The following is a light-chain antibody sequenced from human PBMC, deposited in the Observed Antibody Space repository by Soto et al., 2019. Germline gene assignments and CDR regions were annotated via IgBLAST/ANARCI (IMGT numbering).Light chain of an antibody. Sequence: QSVLTQPASVSGSPGQSITISCTGASSDVGRYNYVSWYQQHPGKAPKLMIYEVSNRPSGVSNRFSGSKSGNTASLTISGLQAEDEADYYCISYTGSSTLVFGGGTKLTVL. CDR2: EVS. CDR3: ISYTGSSTLV. J-gene: IGLJ2*01. CDR1: SSDVGRYNY. V-gene: IGLV2-14*01.